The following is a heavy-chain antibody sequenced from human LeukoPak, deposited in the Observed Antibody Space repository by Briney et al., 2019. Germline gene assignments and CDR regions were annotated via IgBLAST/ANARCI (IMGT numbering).Heavy chain of an antibody. Sequence: PGGSLRLSCAASGFTFDDYAMHWVRQAPGKGLERVSGISWNSGSIDYADSVKGRFTISRDNAKNSLYLQMNSLRAEDMALYYCAKSLSIAVAGYPDYWGQGTLVTVSS. J-gene: IGHJ4*02. D-gene: IGHD6-19*01. CDR3: AKSLSIAVAGYPDY. CDR2: ISWNSGSI. CDR1: GFTFDDYA. V-gene: IGHV3-9*03.